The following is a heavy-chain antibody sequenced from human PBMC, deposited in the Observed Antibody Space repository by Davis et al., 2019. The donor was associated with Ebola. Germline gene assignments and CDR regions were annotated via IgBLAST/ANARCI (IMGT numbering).Heavy chain of an antibody. D-gene: IGHD6-19*01. CDR3: ARSGAVAGTQLVDY. CDR2: INPNSGGT. J-gene: IGHJ4*02. V-gene: IGHV1-2*02. Sequence: ASVKVSCKASGYTFTGYYIHWVRQAPGQGLEWMGWINPNSGGTNYAQKFQGRVTMTRDTSISTAYMELSRLRSDDTAVYYCARSGAVAGTQLVDYWGQGTLVTVSS. CDR1: GYTFTGYY.